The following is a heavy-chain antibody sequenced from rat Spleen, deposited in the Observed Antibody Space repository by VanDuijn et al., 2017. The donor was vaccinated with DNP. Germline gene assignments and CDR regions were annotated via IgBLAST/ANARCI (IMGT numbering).Heavy chain of an antibody. CDR2: ISSGGST. V-gene: IGHV2S12*01. CDR1: GFSLTSYG. Sequence: QVQLKESGPGLVQPSQTLSLTCTVSGFSLTSYGVSWVRQPPGKGLEWIAAISSGGSTDYNSALTSRLSNSRDTSKSKVVLQMNSMQTEDTAIYFLTRGDVYNYVGWFAYWGQGTLVTVSS. CDR3: TRGDVYNYVGWFAY. J-gene: IGHJ3*01. D-gene: IGHD1-4*01.